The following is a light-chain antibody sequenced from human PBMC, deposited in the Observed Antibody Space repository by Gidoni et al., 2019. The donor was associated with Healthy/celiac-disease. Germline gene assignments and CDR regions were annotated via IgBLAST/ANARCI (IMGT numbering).Light chain of an antibody. CDR3: QQYYSYPPVT. Sequence: IRITQSPSSLSASTGDRVTITCRASQGISSYLAWYQQKPGNAPKLLIYAASTLQSGVPSRFSGSGSGTDFTLTISCLQSEDFATYYCQQYYSYPPVTFGQGTKLEIK. J-gene: IGKJ2*01. V-gene: IGKV1-8*01. CDR2: AAS. CDR1: QGISSY.